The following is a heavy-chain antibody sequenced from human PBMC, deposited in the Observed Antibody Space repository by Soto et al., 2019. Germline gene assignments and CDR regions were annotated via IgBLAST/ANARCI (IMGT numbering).Heavy chain of an antibody. J-gene: IGHJ4*02. CDR2: ISWDGEK. Sequence: ITLKESGPTLVKPTQTLTLTCTFSGFSLNTRGVGVGWIRQPPGKALEWLALISWDGEKRYSPSLKSRLTITKYTSENQVVLTTTNTAPLDTATYYCAHRRGHLLTGHYSFDYWRQGTLVTVSS. CDR1: GFSLNTRGVG. CDR3: AHRRGHLLTGHYSFDY. D-gene: IGHD3-9*01. V-gene: IGHV2-5*02.